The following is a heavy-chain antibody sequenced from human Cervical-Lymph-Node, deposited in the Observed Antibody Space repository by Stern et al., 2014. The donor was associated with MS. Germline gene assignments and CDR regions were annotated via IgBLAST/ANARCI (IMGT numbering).Heavy chain of an antibody. V-gene: IGHV1-69*01. CDR1: GGTFSSYA. J-gene: IGHJ6*02. D-gene: IGHD3-22*01. CDR3: ARDVVVVVITDYYYGMDV. Sequence: VQLVQSGAEVKKPGSSVKVSCKASGGTFSSYAISWVRQAPGQGLEWMGGIIPILATANYAQQFQGRVPITADESTSTAYMELSSLRSEDTAVYYCARDVVVVVITDYYYGMDVWGQGTTVTVSS. CDR2: IIPILATA.